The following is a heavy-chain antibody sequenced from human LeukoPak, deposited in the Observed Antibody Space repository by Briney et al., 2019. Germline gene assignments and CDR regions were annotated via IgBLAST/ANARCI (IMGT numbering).Heavy chain of an antibody. CDR1: GGPISSYY. CDR2: IYYSGST. Sequence: SETLSLTCTVSGGPISSYYWSWIRQPPGKGLEWIGYIYYSGSTNYNPSLKSRVTMSVDTSRNQFSLRLSSVTAADTAVYYCARVSSSWFFFDYWGQGTLVTVSS. CDR3: ARVSSSWFFFDY. J-gene: IGHJ4*02. D-gene: IGHD6-13*01. V-gene: IGHV4-59*12.